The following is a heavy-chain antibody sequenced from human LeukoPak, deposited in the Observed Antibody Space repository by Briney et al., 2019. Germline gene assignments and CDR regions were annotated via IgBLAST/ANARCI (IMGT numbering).Heavy chain of an antibody. CDR3: ARESTSGLPAVGFDF. Sequence: PSETLSLTCAVSGYSISSGSYWGWIRQPPGKGLEWIGSGYHTGSTFYNPSLKSRVSISVDTSKNQFSLKLSSVTAADTAVYYRARESTSGLPAVGFDFWGQGTLVTVSP. CDR1: GYSISSGSY. D-gene: IGHD3-10*01. V-gene: IGHV4-38-2*02. CDR2: GYHTGST. J-gene: IGHJ4*02.